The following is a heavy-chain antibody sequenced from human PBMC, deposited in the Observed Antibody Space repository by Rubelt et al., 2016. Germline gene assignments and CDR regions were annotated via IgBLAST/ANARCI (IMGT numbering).Heavy chain of an antibody. J-gene: IGHJ3*02. V-gene: IGHV1-69*01. CDR3: AKYDFWSGSDAFDI. CDR1: GGTFSSYA. D-gene: IGHD3-3*01. CDR2: IIPIFGTA. Sequence: QVQLVQSGAEVKKPGSSVKVSCKASGGTFSSYAISWVRQAPGQGLEWMGGIIPIFGTANYAQKFQGRVTITADESTSTAYMELRSLRAEDTAVYYCAKYDFWSGSDAFDIWGQGTMVTVSS.